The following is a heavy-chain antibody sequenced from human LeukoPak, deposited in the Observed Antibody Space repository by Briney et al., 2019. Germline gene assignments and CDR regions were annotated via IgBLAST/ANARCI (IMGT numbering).Heavy chain of an antibody. CDR1: VFTVSSNY. V-gene: IGHV3-53*01. Sequence: PGGALRLSCAASVFTVSSNYMSWGRQAPGKGLEWGSVIYSGGSTYYADPVKGRFTISRDNSKNTLYLQMNSLRAEATAVYYCARRTRYFDWWNFWGQGTLVTASS. D-gene: IGHD3-9*01. J-gene: IGHJ4*02. CDR3: ARRTRYFDWWNF. CDR2: IYSGGST.